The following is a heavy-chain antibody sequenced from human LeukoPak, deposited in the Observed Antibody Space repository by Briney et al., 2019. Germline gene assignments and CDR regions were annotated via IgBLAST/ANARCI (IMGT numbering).Heavy chain of an antibody. D-gene: IGHD3-22*01. CDR2: ISSSSSYI. V-gene: IGHV3-21*04. Sequence: GGSLRHSCAASGFTFSSYSMNWVRQAPGKGLERVSSISSSSSYIYYADSVKGRFTISRDNAKNSLYMQTNSLSATDTAAYYCARARGYYDSSGYYYGYWGQGTLVTVSS. CDR3: ARARGYYDSSGYYYGY. CDR1: GFTFSSYS. J-gene: IGHJ4*02.